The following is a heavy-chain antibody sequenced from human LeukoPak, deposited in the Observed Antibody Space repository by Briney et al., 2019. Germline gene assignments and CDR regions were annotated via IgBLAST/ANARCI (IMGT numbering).Heavy chain of an antibody. CDR3: AKGNGYSSSWYGWYFDL. Sequence: PGGSLTLSCAASGFTFDGYAMHWVRQPPGKGLEWVALICGDGGSTYYADSVKGRFTISRDNSKNSLYLQMNSLRTEDTALYYCAKGNGYSSSWYGWYFDLWGRGTLVTVSS. V-gene: IGHV3-43*02. J-gene: IGHJ2*01. CDR1: GFTFDGYA. CDR2: ICGDGGST. D-gene: IGHD6-13*01.